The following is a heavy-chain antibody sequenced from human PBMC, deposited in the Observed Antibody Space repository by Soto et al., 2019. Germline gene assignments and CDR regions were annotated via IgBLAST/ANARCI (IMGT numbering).Heavy chain of an antibody. V-gene: IGHV3-30-3*01. CDR3: VRVGEQLWSRVYFDY. Sequence: PGGSLRLSCAASGFTFSSYSIHWVRQAPGKGLEWVAVISYDGSYKDYADSVKGRFTISRDNSKNTLYLQMNSLRTEDTAEYYCVRVGEQLWSRVYFDYWGQGTLVTVSS. CDR1: GFTFSSYS. D-gene: IGHD5-18*01. J-gene: IGHJ4*02. CDR2: ISYDGSYK.